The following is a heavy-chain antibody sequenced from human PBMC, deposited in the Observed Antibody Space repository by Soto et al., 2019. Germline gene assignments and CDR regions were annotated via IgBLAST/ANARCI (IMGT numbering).Heavy chain of an antibody. J-gene: IGHJ1*01. CDR1: GFTFSSYG. CDR2: IWYDGSNE. D-gene: IGHD6-19*01. Sequence: QVQLVESGGGVVQPGRYLRLSCATSGFTFSSYGMHWVRQAPGKGLEWVALIWYDGSNEYYVDSVKGRFTISRNNSKNRLFLQMNRMSAEATAMYSCERELYSSGTGYLQPWGQGTLVTVSS. CDR3: ERELYSSGTGYLQP. V-gene: IGHV3-33*01.